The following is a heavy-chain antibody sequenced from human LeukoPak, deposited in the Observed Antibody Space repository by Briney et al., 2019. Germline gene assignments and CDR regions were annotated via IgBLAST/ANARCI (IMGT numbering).Heavy chain of an antibody. CDR3: ARGRGGGYYDGFDY. D-gene: IGHD3-22*01. V-gene: IGHV3-33*01. CDR2: IWYDGSNK. CDR1: GFTFSSYG. Sequence: GGSLRLSCAASGFTFSSYGMHWVRQAPGKGLEWVAVIWYDGSNKYYADSVKGRFTISRGNSKNTLYLQMNSLRAEDTAVYYCARGRGGGYYDGFDYWGQGTLVTVSS. J-gene: IGHJ4*02.